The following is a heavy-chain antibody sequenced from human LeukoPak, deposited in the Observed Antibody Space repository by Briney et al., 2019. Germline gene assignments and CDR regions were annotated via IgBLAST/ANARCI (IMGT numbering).Heavy chain of an antibody. CDR3: ARQGSGWHNYFDY. D-gene: IGHD6-19*01. V-gene: IGHV4-4*09. Sequence: SETLSLTCTVSGGSISSYYWSWIRQLPGKGLEWIGYIYTSGSTNYNPSLKSRVTISVDTSKNQFSLKLSSVTAADTAVYYCARQGSGWHNYFDYWGQGTLVTVSS. CDR2: IYTSGST. CDR1: GGSISSYY. J-gene: IGHJ4*02.